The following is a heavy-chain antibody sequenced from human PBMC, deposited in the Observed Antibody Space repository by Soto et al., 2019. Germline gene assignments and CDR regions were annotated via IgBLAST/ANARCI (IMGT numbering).Heavy chain of an antibody. Sequence: ASVKVSCKASGYTFTTYSINCVRQAPGQGLEWMGWISAYNGDTDYAQNFQGRVTMTTDTSTSTPHVELRSLRSDDTAIYYCARQALRIRREAQKCFGPWSRGSL. V-gene: IGHV1-18*01. J-gene: IGHJ5*02. CDR2: ISAYNGDT. CDR1: GYTFTTYS. CDR3: ARQALRIRREAQKCFGP. D-gene: IGHD1-26*01.